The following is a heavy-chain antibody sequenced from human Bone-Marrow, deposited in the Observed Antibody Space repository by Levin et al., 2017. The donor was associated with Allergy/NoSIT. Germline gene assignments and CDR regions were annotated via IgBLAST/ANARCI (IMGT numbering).Heavy chain of an antibody. D-gene: IGHD5-18*01. V-gene: IGHV1-18*01. Sequence: EASVKVSCKASGYTFTSYGISWVRQAPGQGLEWMGWISAYNGNTNYAQKLQGRVTMTTDTSTSTAYMELRSLRSDDTAVYYCARDSLTVDTAMVTTDYYYGMDVWGQGTTVTVSS. CDR1: GYTFTSYG. J-gene: IGHJ6*02. CDR3: ARDSLTVDTAMVTTDYYYGMDV. CDR2: ISAYNGNT.